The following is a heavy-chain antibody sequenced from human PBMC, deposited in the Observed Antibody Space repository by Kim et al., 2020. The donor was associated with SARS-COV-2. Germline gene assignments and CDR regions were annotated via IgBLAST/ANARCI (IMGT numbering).Heavy chain of an antibody. CDR2: GST. Sequence: GSTKYSPSLESRVSISVDTSKNQFSLNLSSVTAADTAVYYCARGRDAYNSWGQGTLVTVSS. J-gene: IGHJ5*02. V-gene: IGHV4-59*09. CDR3: ARGRDAYNS. D-gene: IGHD1-1*01.